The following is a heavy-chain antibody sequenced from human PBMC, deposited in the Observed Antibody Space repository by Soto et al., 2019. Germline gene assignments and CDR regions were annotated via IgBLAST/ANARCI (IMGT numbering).Heavy chain of an antibody. CDR3: ARYSYGLFDY. CDR2: IYYSVST. CDR1: GDSISSYY. Sequence: SETLSLTCTVSGDSISSYYWSWIRQPPGKGLEWIGYIYYSVSTNYNPSLKSRVTISVDTSKNQFSLKLSSVTAADTAVYYCARYSYGLFDYWGQGTVGIVSS. V-gene: IGHV4-59*01. J-gene: IGHJ4*02. D-gene: IGHD5-18*01.